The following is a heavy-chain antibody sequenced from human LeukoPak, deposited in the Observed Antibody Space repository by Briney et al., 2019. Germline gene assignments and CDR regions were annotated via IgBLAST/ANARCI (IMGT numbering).Heavy chain of an antibody. Sequence: EASVKVSCKASGYTVTNYYMHWVRQAPGQGLEWMGIINPSGGSTSYAQKFQGRVTITRDTSTSTVYMELSSLRSEDTAVYYCARGPVVGAGGLDYWGQGTLVTVSS. CDR3: ARGPVVGAGGLDY. D-gene: IGHD1-26*01. V-gene: IGHV1-46*01. J-gene: IGHJ4*02. CDR2: INPSGGST. CDR1: GYTVTNYY.